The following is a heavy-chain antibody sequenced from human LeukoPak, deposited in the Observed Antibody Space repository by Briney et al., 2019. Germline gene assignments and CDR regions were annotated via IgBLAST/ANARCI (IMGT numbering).Heavy chain of an antibody. J-gene: IGHJ4*02. CDR1: GDSISSYY. D-gene: IGHD2-15*01. V-gene: IGHV4-59*01. CDR3: ARDRRYCSGGTCYLHYFDN. CDR2: IHNSGST. Sequence: SETLSLTCTVSGDSISSYYWSWIRQPPGKGLEWIGYIHNSGSTNYSPSLKSRVTISIDAPKNQFSLKLSSVTAADTAVYYCARDRRYCSGGTCYLHYFDNWGQGTLVTVSS.